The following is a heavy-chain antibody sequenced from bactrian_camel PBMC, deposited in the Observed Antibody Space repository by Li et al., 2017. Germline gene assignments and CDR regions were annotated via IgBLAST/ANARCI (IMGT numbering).Heavy chain of an antibody. CDR1: GFTFSNYA. CDR2: INGGGERT. CDR3: AAESRLCPSLAPRSYTY. Sequence: VQLVESGGDLVQPGGSLRLSCVTSGFTFSNYAMTWVRQAPGKGLEWVSGINGGGERTYYADSVKGRFTISRDDAKNKIYLQMNALKPEDTATYFCAAESRLCPSLAPRSYTYWGQGTQVTVS. V-gene: IGHV3S40*01. J-gene: IGHJ4*01. D-gene: IGHD1*01.